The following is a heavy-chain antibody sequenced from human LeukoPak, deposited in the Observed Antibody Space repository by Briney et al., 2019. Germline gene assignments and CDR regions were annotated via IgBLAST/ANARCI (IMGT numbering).Heavy chain of an antibody. Sequence: SETLSLTCTVSGGSISSGSYYWSWIRQPAGKGLEWIGRIYTSGSTNYNPSLKSRVTISVDTSKNQFSLKLSSVTAADTAVYYCGGGSGSYNYWGQGTLVTVSS. J-gene: IGHJ4*02. CDR3: GGGSGSYNY. CDR2: IYTSGST. V-gene: IGHV4-61*02. CDR1: GGSISSGSYY. D-gene: IGHD3-10*01.